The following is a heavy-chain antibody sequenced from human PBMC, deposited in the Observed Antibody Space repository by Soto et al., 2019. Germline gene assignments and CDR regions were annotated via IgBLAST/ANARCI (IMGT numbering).Heavy chain of an antibody. CDR3: ARDLWIAVAGMPGDY. D-gene: IGHD6-19*01. J-gene: IGHJ4*02. CDR2: INPNSGGT. V-gene: IGHV1-2*04. Sequence: ASVKVSCKASGYTFTGYYMHWVRQAHGQGLEWMGWINPNSGGTNYAQKFQGWVTMTRDTSISTAYMELSRLRSDDTAVYYCARDLWIAVAGMPGDYWGQGTLVTVSS. CDR1: GYTFTGYY.